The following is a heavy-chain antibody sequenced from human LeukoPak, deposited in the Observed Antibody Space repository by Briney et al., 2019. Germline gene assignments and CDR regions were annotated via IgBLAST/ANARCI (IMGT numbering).Heavy chain of an antibody. CDR3: ARERGYSYGHDDAFDI. V-gene: IGHV1-8*01. D-gene: IGHD5-18*01. J-gene: IGHJ3*02. Sequence: ASVKVSCKASGYTFTSYDFNWVRQATGQRPEWMGWMSPNSGDTGYAQKFQDRVTMTRNTSISTAYMELSSLRSDDTAVYYCARERGYSYGHDDAFDIWGQGTMVTVSS. CDR2: MSPNSGDT. CDR1: GYTFTSYD.